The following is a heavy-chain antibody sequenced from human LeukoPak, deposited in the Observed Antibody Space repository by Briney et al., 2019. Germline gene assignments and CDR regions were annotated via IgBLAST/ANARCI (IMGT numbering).Heavy chain of an antibody. CDR3: ANDVSGDYDH. CDR2: IYYSGTT. Sequence: SETLSLTCTDSGGPLSNYYWSWIRQIPGKGLEWIGNIYYSGTTNYNPSLKSRVTISVDTSKNQISLKLSSVTAADTAVYYCANDVSGDYDHWGRGPRHTVSS. J-gene: IGHJ5*02. V-gene: IGHV4-59*01. D-gene: IGHD4-17*01. CDR1: GGPLSNYY.